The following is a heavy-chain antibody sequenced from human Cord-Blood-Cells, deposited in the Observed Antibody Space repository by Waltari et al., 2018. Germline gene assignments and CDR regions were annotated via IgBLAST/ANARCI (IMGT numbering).Heavy chain of an antibody. J-gene: IGHJ4*02. CDR3: ARRTGEFDY. CDR1: GYSISSGYY. D-gene: IGHD7-27*01. V-gene: IGHV4-38-2*01. Sequence: QVQLQESGPGLVKPSETLSLTCAVSGYSISSGYYWGWIRQPPGKGLEWIGSIYHSGSTYYNPSLKSGVTIAVDTSKNRFSLKLSSVTAADTAVYYCARRTGEFDYWGQGTLVTVSS. CDR2: IYHSGST.